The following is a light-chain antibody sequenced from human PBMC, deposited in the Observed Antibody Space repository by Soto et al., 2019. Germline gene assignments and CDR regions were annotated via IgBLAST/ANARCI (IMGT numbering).Light chain of an antibody. Sequence: QSVLTQPASVSGSPGQSITISCTGTSSDFGSYNLVSWYQQHPGKAPKLMIYEGSKRPSGVSNRFSGSKSGNTASLTISGLQAEDEADYYCCSYAGSSTLFGTGTKVTVL. CDR3: CSYAGSSTL. CDR2: EGS. V-gene: IGLV2-23*01. J-gene: IGLJ1*01. CDR1: SSDFGSYNL.